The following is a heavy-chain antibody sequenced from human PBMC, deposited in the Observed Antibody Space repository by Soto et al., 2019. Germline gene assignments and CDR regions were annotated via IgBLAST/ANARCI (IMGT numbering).Heavy chain of an antibody. Sequence: ASVKVSCKDSGGTSRNYVISWVRQAPGQGLEWMGGIIPSFGTPTYAQKFQGRVTITADDSTSAAYMELSSLRSEDTAVYYCASSHAGAHITAAVHWG. CDR3: ASSHAGAHITAAVH. CDR2: IIPSFGTP. CDR1: GGTSRNYV. J-gene: IGHJ1*01. V-gene: IGHV1-69*13. D-gene: IGHD6-13*01.